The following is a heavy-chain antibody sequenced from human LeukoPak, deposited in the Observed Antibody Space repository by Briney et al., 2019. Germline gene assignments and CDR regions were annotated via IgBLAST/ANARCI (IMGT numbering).Heavy chain of an antibody. Sequence: PSETLSLTCTVSGGSISSGDYYWSWIRQPPGKGLEWIGYIYYSGSTYYNPSLKSRVTISVDTSKNQFSLKLSSVTAADTAVYYCARDNIETYYYDSSGYYELPNWGQGTLVTVSS. CDR1: GGSISSGDYY. CDR2: IYYSGST. J-gene: IGHJ4*02. V-gene: IGHV4-30-4*01. CDR3: ARDNIETYYYDSSGYYELPN. D-gene: IGHD3-22*01.